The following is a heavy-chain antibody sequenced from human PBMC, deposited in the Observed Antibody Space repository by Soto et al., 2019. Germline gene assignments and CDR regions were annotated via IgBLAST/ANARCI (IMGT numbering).Heavy chain of an antibody. CDR2: ISYDGSNK. J-gene: IGHJ4*02. D-gene: IGHD6-13*01. CDR3: AKDGLVQQQLAYYFDY. Sequence: QVQLVESGGGVVQPGRSLRLSCAASGFTFSSYGMHWVRQAPGKGLEWVAVISYDGSNKYYADSVKGRFTISRDNSKNTLYLQMNSLIAEDTAVYYCAKDGLVQQQLAYYFDYWGQXXX. V-gene: IGHV3-30*18. CDR1: GFTFSSYG.